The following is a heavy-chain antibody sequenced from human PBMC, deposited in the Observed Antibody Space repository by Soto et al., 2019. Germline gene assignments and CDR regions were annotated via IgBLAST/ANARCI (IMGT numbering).Heavy chain of an antibody. J-gene: IGHJ5*02. D-gene: IGHD3-9*01. CDR1: GCTFTSYY. Sequence: GASVKVSCKASGCTFTSYYMHWVRQAPGQGLEWMGIINPSGGSTSYAQKFQGRVTMTRDTSTSTVYMELSSLRSEDTAVYYCAATYYDILTGYYSPSGFDPWGQGTLVTVSS. CDR2: INPSGGST. V-gene: IGHV1-46*01. CDR3: AATYYDILTGYYSPSGFDP.